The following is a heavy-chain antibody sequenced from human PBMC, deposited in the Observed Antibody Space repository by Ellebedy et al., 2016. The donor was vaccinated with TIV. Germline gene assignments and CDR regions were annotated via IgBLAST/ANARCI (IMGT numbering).Heavy chain of an antibody. V-gene: IGHV4-61*08. D-gene: IGHD6-19*01. CDR2: VNHSGST. CDR1: GGSISSGDYY. Sequence: GSLRLXXTVSGGSISSGDYYWSWIRQPPGKGLEWIGEVNHSGSTNYNPSLKTRVTVSADTSKNQFSLKLRSVSAADTAIYYCARGTVALQFRKHFDSWGQGTLATVSS. CDR3: ARGTVALQFRKHFDS. J-gene: IGHJ4*02.